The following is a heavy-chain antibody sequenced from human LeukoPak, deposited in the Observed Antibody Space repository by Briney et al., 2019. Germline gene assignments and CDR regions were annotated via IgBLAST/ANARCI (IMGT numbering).Heavy chain of an antibody. D-gene: IGHD4-23*01. Sequence: GGSPRLSCAASGFTFSSYWMSWVRQATGKGLEWADNKKKDGREKYFVHSVKGRFTISRDNAKNSLYLQMSSLRAEDTAVYYCARDRSRLYYWGQGTLVTVSS. J-gene: IGHJ4*02. CDR1: GFTFSSYW. V-gene: IGHV3-7*01. CDR3: ARDRSRLYY. CDR2: KKKDGREK.